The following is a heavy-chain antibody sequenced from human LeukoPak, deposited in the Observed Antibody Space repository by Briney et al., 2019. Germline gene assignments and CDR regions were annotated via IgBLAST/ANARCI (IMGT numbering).Heavy chain of an antibody. CDR2: ISKSRSAT. Sequence: GGSLRLSCAASGFTFSDYYMSWIRQAPGKGLEWDSYISKSRSATNYADSVNGRFPSSRDNAKNSLYLQLNSLTVEETAVYYCARVRSSGSPLDYWGQGTLVTVSS. J-gene: IGHJ4*01. V-gene: IGHV3-11*05. D-gene: IGHD3-10*01. CDR1: GFTFSDYY. CDR3: ARVRSSGSPLDY.